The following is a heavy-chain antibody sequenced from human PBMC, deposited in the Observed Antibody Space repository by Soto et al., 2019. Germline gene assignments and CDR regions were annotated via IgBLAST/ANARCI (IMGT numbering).Heavy chain of an antibody. CDR1: GFTFSSYS. CDR3: ARDGADILTGYYYYYGMDV. D-gene: IGHD3-9*01. Sequence: EVQLVESGGGLVKPGGSLRLSCAASGFTFSSYSMNWVRQAPGKGLEWVSSISSSSSYIYYADSVKGRFTISRDNAKNSLYLQMNSLRAEDPAVYYCARDGADILTGYYYYYGMDVWGQGTTVTVSS. J-gene: IGHJ6*02. V-gene: IGHV3-21*01. CDR2: ISSSSSYI.